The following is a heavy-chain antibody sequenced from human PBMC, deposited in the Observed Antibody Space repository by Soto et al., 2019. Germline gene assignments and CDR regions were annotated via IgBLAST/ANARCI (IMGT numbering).Heavy chain of an antibody. V-gene: IGHV1-69*01. CDR2: IIPAFGTA. D-gene: IGHD3-10*01. CDR1: GVTFTNSG. J-gene: IGHJ5*02. Sequence: QVQLVQSGAEVQKPGSSVRVACKASGVTFTNSGFSWVRQAPGQGFEWMGGIIPAFGTANYAQNFQGRVTMSADESTKTVYMELSSLRSDDTAVYYCARVTGGVRGIINWYDPWGQGTLVTVSS. CDR3: ARVTGGVRGIINWYDP.